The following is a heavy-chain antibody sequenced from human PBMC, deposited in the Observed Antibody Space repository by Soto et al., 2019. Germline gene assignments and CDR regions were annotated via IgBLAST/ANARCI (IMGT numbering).Heavy chain of an antibody. V-gene: IGHV1-18*04. D-gene: IGHD3-3*01. Sequence: ASVKVCFKASGYPFTSYGISLVRQAPGQGLEWIGWISAYNGNTNYAQKLHGRVTMTTDTSTSTAYMELRSLRSDDTAVYHCAASGPTPNNWFDPWGQGTLVTVSS. CDR2: ISAYNGNT. CDR3: AASGPTPNNWFDP. CDR1: GYPFTSYG. J-gene: IGHJ5*02.